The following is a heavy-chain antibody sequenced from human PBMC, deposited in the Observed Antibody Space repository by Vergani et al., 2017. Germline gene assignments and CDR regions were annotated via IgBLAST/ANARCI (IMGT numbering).Heavy chain of an antibody. CDR3: TTDLALRYFDWDYFDY. Sequence: EVQLLESGGGLVQPGGSLRLSCAASGFTFSNAWMSWVRQAPGKGLEWVGRIKSKTDGGTTDYAAPVKGRFTISRDDSKNTLYLQMNSLKTEDTAVYYCTTDLALRYFDWDYFDYWGQGTLVTVSS. CDR2: IKSKTDGGTT. J-gene: IGHJ4*02. D-gene: IGHD3-9*01. CDR1: GFTFSNAW. V-gene: IGHV3-15*01.